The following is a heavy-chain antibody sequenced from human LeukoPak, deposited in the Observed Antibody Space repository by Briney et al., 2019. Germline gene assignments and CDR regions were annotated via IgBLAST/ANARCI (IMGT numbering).Heavy chain of an antibody. D-gene: IGHD6-19*01. CDR1: GYTFTGYY. Sequence: ASVKVSCKASGYTFTGYYMHWVRQAPGQGLEWMGWINPNSGGTNYAQKFQGRVTMTRDTSISTAYMELSRLRSDDTAVYYCARGGIAVAGNSPDFDIWGQGTMVTVSS. J-gene: IGHJ3*02. CDR2: INPNSGGT. V-gene: IGHV1-2*02. CDR3: ARGGIAVAGNSPDFDI.